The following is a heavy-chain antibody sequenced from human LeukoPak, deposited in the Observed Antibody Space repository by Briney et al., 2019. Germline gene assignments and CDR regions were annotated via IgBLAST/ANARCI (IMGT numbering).Heavy chain of an antibody. D-gene: IGHD4-17*01. Sequence: ASVKVSCKASGGTFSSYAISWVRQAPGQGLEWMGGIIPIFGTANYAQKFQGRVTITADESTSTAYMELSSLRSDDTAVYYCARWSGDYREIVDYWGQGTLVTVSS. CDR3: ARWSGDYREIVDY. J-gene: IGHJ4*02. V-gene: IGHV1-69*13. CDR2: IIPIFGTA. CDR1: GGTFSSYA.